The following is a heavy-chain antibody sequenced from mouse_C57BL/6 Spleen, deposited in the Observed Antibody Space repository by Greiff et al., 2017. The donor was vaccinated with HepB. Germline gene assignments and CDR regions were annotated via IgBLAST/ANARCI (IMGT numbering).Heavy chain of an antibody. J-gene: IGHJ4*01. Sequence: DVQLVESGGGLVKPGGSLKLSCAASGFTFSDYGMHWVRQAPEKGLEWVAYISSGSSTIYYADTVKGRFTISRDNAKNTLFLQMTSLRSEDTAMYYCARELRRIDYYAMDYWGQGTSVTVSS. CDR3: ARELRRIDYYAMDY. CDR2: ISSGSSTI. V-gene: IGHV5-17*01. D-gene: IGHD1-1*01. CDR1: GFTFSDYG.